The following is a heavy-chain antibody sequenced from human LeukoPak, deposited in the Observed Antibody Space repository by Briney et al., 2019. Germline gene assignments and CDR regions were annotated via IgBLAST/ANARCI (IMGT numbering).Heavy chain of an antibody. CDR3: ARDLGHTGYDLYDY. J-gene: IGHJ4*02. Sequence: GGSLRLSCAVSGINFRGYWMAWVRQAPGKGLEWVANMKQDGSEKYYVDSVKGRFTICRDNAKNSLYLEMNSLRVEDTAVYYCARDLGHTGYDLYDYWGQGTLVTVSS. CDR2: MKQDGSEK. D-gene: IGHD5-12*01. CDR1: GINFRGYW. V-gene: IGHV3-7*01.